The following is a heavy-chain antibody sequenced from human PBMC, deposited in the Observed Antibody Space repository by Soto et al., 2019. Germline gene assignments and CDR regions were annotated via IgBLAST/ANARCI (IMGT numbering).Heavy chain of an antibody. V-gene: IGHV4-31*03. J-gene: IGHJ5*02. CDR1: GGSISSGGYY. D-gene: IGHD3-10*01. Sequence: SETLSLTCTVSGGSISSGGYYWSWIRQHPGKGLEWIGYIYYSGSTYYNPSLKSRVTISVDTSKNQFSLKLSSVTAADTAVYYCARVQNVVRGVRWFDPWGQGILVTVSS. CDR2: IYYSGST. CDR3: ARVQNVVRGVRWFDP.